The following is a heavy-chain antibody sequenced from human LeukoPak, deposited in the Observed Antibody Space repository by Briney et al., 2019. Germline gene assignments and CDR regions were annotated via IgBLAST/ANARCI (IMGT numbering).Heavy chain of an antibody. V-gene: IGHV3-23*01. Sequence: GGSLRLSCAASGFTFSSYAMTWVRQAPGKGLEWVSSFSFNVESTYYADSAKGRFTISRDNSKNTLYLQMNSLRAEDTAVYYCAKGGYSNGRYYYYYMDVWGEGTTVTVSS. D-gene: IGHD5-18*01. CDR3: AKGGYSNGRYYYYYMDV. CDR1: GFTFSSYA. J-gene: IGHJ6*03. CDR2: FSFNVEST.